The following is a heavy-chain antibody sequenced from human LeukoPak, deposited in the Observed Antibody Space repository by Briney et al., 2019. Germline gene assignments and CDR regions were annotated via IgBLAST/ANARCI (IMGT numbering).Heavy chain of an antibody. Sequence: SSETLSLTCTVSGGSISSYYWSWIRQPPGKGLEWIGYIYCSGSTNYNPSLKSRVTISVDTSKNQFSLKLSSVTAADTAVYYCARSDSYYDSSGYSFNFDYWGQGTLVTVSS. CDR3: ARSDSYYDSSGYSFNFDY. V-gene: IGHV4-59*01. J-gene: IGHJ4*02. CDR1: GGSISSYY. D-gene: IGHD3-22*01. CDR2: IYCSGST.